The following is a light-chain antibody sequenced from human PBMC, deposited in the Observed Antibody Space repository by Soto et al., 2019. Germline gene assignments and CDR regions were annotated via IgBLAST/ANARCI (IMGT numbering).Light chain of an antibody. CDR3: QQLNSYPLT. CDR2: AAS. CDR1: QGISSY. Sequence: DIQLTQSPSFLSASVGDRVTITCRASQGISSYLAWYQQKPGKAPKLLIYAASTLQSGVPSRFSGSGSGTEFTLTNSSLQPEDFATYYCQQLNSYPLTCGPGTKVYIK. V-gene: IGKV1-9*01. J-gene: IGKJ3*01.